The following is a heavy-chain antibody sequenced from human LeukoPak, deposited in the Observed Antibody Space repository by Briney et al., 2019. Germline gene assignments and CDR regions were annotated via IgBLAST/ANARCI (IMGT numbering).Heavy chain of an antibody. CDR3: PRDLTLTVAFDI. Sequence: PSETLSLTCTVSARSVTTYSWSWIRQPAGKGLEWIGRLSGSGDTNFNPSLKTRVTMSADESKNQSSLHLRSVTAADTAVYFCPRDLTLTVAFDIWGQGKVVTASS. J-gene: IGHJ3*02. V-gene: IGHV4-4*07. CDR1: ARSVTTYS. D-gene: IGHD3-16*01. CDR2: LSGSGDT.